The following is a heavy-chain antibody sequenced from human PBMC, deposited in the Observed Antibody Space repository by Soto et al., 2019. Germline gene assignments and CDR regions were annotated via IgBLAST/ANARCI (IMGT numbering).Heavy chain of an antibody. Sequence: ASVKVSCKASGYTFSTYAVHWVRQAPGQRPEWMGWINPGNSNTKYSQKFQGRFTMTRDTSASTAYMELSSLRSEDTAVYYCAREYCTSTSYYNLWLDPRGQGTLVTVSS. J-gene: IGHJ5*02. V-gene: IGHV1-3*01. CDR2: INPGNSNT. CDR1: GYTFSTYA. D-gene: IGHD2-2*01. CDR3: AREYCTSTSYYNLWLDP.